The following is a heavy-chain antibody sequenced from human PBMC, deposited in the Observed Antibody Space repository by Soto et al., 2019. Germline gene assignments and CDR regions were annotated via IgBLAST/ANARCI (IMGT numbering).Heavy chain of an antibody. J-gene: IGHJ6*02. V-gene: IGHV4-39*01. CDR2: IFYSGST. D-gene: IGHD2-15*01. CDR3: ARHLTYCSAGSCYSDFPYYGMDV. CDR1: GGSISSSSYY. Sequence: SETLSLTCTVSGGSISSSSYYWGWIRQPPGKGLEWIGSIFYSGSTYYNPSIKSRVTISVDTSKKQFSLKLSSLTAADTAVYYCARHLTYCSAGSCYSDFPYYGMDVWSQGTTVTVSS.